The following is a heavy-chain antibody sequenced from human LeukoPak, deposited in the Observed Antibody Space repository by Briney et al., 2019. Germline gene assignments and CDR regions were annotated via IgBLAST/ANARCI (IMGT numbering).Heavy chain of an antibody. D-gene: IGHD2-15*01. CDR2: ISSSSSYI. CDR1: GFTFSSYS. Sequence: GGSLRLSCAASGFTFSSYSMNWVRQAPGKGLEWVSSISSSSSYIYYADSVKGRFTISRDNAKNSLYLQMNSLRAEDTAVYFCAREDGYCSGGNCYSYFDSWGQGTLVTVSS. V-gene: IGHV3-21*01. CDR3: AREDGYCSGGNCYSYFDS. J-gene: IGHJ4*02.